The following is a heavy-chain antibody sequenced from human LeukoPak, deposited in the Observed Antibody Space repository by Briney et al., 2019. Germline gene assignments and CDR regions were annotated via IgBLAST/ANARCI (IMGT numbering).Heavy chain of an antibody. V-gene: IGHV3-21*01. CDR3: ARSSTALGTVTTGYFDY. D-gene: IGHD4-17*01. CDR1: GFTFSSYW. CDR2: ISSSSSYI. Sequence: GSLRLSCAASGFTFSSYWMHWVRQAPGKGLEWVSSISSSSSYIYYADSVKGRFTISRDNAKNSLYLQMNSLRAEDTAVYYCARSSTALGTVTTGYFDYWGQGTLVTVSS. J-gene: IGHJ4*02.